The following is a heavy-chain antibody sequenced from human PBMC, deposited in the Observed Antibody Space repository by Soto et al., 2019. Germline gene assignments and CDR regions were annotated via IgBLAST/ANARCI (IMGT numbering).Heavy chain of an antibody. D-gene: IGHD5-12*01. Sequence: QAQLVQSGAEVKKPGSSVKVCCKASGDNFNSYVISWIRQAPGQGPEWMGAIIPILGTTNYAQNFQGKVSITADASPRTANMEVNSLRSEDTAVYDCARSIVPKFKYFCGMDVWEQGTAGSVSS. J-gene: IGHJ6*01. CDR1: GDNFNSYV. V-gene: IGHV1-69*01. CDR3: ARSIVPKFKYFCGMDV. CDR2: IIPILGTT.